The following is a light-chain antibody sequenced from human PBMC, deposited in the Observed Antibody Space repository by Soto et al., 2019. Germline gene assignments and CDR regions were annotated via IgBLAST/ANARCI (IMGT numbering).Light chain of an antibody. V-gene: IGLV1-47*01. CDR2: RND. Sequence: QSVLTQPPSASGTPGQRVTISCSGSRSDIGSNYVYWYQHLPGMAPKLLIYRNDQRPSGVPDRLSGSKSGTSASLAIIGLRSEDEAEYYCASWDDSLSVPIFGGGTKLTVL. CDR3: ASWDDSLSVPI. CDR1: RSDIGSNY. J-gene: IGLJ2*01.